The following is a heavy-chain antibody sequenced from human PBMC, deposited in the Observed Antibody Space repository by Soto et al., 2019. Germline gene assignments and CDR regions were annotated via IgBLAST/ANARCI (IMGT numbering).Heavy chain of an antibody. CDR3: ARAPRGDDYGDYYYFGY. CDR2: IYHSGST. V-gene: IGHV4-30-2*01. CDR1: GGSISSGGYS. D-gene: IGHD4-17*01. Sequence: SETLYLTCAVSGGSISSGGYSWSWIRQPPGKGLEWIGYIYHSGSTYYNPSLKSRVTISADRSKNQFSLKLSSVTAADTAVYYCARAPRGDDYGDYYYFGYWGQGTLVNVFS. J-gene: IGHJ4*02.